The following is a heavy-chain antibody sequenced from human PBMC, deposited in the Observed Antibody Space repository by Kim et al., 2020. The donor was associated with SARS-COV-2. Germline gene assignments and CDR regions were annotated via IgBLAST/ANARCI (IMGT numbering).Heavy chain of an antibody. CDR3: ASLGGSSRRPGY. Sequence: TYAQKFQGRATTTADKSTSTAYMELSSLRSEDTAVYYCASLGGSSRRPGYWGQGTLVTVSS. J-gene: IGHJ4*02. D-gene: IGHD1-26*01. V-gene: IGHV1-69*02.